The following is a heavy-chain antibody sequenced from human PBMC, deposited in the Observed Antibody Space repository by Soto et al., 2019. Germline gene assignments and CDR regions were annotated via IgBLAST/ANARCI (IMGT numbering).Heavy chain of an antibody. CDR2: VFYSGNS. V-gene: IGHV4-61*01. CDR3: VRSYTLMVAALGE. CDR1: GGSVNSGSYY. J-gene: IGHJ1*01. Sequence: PSETLSLTCTVSGGSVNSGSYYWSWIRQPPGKGLEWLGYVFYSGNSNYKPSVRSRVAISVDTSKNQFFLRLSSVTAADTAVYYCVRSYTLMVAALGEWGQGTLVTVSS. D-gene: IGHD3-16*01.